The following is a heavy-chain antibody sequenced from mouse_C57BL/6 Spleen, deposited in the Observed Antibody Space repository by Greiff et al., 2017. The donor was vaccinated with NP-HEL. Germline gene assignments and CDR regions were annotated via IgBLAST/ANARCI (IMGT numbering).Heavy chain of an antibody. CDR3: ARPSRGYGYFDV. J-gene: IGHJ1*03. CDR2: ISSGGSTI. V-gene: IGHV5-17*01. Sequence: EVKLMESGGGLVKPGGSLTLSCAASGFTFSDYGMHWVRQAPEKGLEWVAYISSGGSTIYYADTVKGRFTISKDNAKNTLFLQMTSLKSEDTAMYYCARPSRGYGYFDVWGTGTTVTVSS. CDR1: GFTFSDYG.